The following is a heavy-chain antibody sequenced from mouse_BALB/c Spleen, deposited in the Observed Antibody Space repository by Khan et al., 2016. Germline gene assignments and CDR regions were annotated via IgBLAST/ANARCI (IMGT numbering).Heavy chain of an antibody. CDR3: DIEGLTAVVAKGLDF. D-gene: IGHD1-1*01. CDR1: GYAFTSYN. V-gene: IGHV1S135*01. Sequence: EVELEESGAELVKPGASVKVSCKASGYAFTSYNMYWVKQSHGKSLEWIGYIDPYNGGTNYNQKFKGKATLTADKSSSTAYMHLNSLTSEDSAVYYCDIEGLTAVVAKGLDFWGQGTTLTASS. CDR2: IDPYNGGT. J-gene: IGHJ2*01.